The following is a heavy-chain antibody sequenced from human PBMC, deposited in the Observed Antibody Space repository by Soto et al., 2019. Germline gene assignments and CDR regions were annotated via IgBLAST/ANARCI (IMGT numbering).Heavy chain of an antibody. CDR1: GGSISSYY. CDR3: ARTPQIGGYSYGGNDAFDI. J-gene: IGHJ3*02. Sequence: SETLCLTCTVSGGSISSYYWSWIRQPPGKGLEWIGYIYYSGSTNYNPSLKSRVTISVDTSKNQFSLKLSSVTAADTAVYYCARTPQIGGYSYGGNDAFDIWGQGTMVTVSS. CDR2: IYYSGST. V-gene: IGHV4-59*08. D-gene: IGHD5-18*01.